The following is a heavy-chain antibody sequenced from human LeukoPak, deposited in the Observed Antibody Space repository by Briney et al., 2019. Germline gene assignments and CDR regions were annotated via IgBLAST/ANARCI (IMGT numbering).Heavy chain of an antibody. J-gene: IGHJ3*02. CDR1: GGSISSYY. Sequence: SETLSLTCTVSGGSISSYYWSWVRQPPGQGLEGIGYIYYSESTNYNPSLKSRVTISVDTSKNQFSLKLSSVTAADTAVYYCARHRGLFDAFDIWGQGTMVTVSS. CDR2: IYYSEST. CDR3: ARHRGLFDAFDI. V-gene: IGHV4-59*08. D-gene: IGHD3-22*01.